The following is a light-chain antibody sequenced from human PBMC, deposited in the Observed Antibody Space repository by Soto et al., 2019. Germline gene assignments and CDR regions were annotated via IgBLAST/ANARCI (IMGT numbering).Light chain of an antibody. CDR2: SAS. CDR1: QDISSY. Sequence: IQLTQPPSSLSSSLVYIVTITCLASQDISSYLAWYQQKPGKAPDLLIYSASTLQSGVPSRFSGSGSETEFSLTIRALQPEDFATYYCQQLSRYPLTFGGGTKVDIK. J-gene: IGKJ4*01. V-gene: IGKV1-9*01. CDR3: QQLSRYPLT.